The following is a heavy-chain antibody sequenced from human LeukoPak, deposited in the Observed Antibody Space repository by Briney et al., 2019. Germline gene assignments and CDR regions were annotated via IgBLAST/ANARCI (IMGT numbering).Heavy chain of an antibody. D-gene: IGHD1-7*01. CDR3: ATGLTGTIFY. V-gene: IGHV1-24*01. J-gene: IGHJ4*02. CDR2: FDPEDGET. Sequence: ASVKVSCKVSGYTLTELSMHWVRQAPGKGLEWMGGFDPEDGETIYAQKFQGRVTMTEGTSTDTAYMELSSLRSEDTAVYYCATGLTGTIFYWGQGTLVTVSS. CDR1: GYTLTELS.